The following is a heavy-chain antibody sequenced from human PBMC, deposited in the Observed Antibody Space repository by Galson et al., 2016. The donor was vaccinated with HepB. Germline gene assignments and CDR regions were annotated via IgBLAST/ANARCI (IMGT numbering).Heavy chain of an antibody. Sequence: PALVKPTQTLTLTCTFSGFSFSTSGVGVGWIRQPPGKALEWLALIYWDDDKSYSPSLKSRLTITKDTSKDQVVLTMTNMDPVDTGTYYCAHFWPSSGRYNYWGQGAQVTVSS. CDR2: IYWDDDK. D-gene: IGHD1-26*01. CDR1: GFSFSTSGVG. CDR3: AHFWPSSGRYNY. V-gene: IGHV2-5*02. J-gene: IGHJ4*02.